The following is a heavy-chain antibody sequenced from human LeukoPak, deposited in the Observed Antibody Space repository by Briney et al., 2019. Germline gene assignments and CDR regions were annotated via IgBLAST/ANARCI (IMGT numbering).Heavy chain of an antibody. CDR3: ARFYVPEEHNPAWYEAH. V-gene: IGHV3-23*01. CDR1: GFTFRSYA. D-gene: IGHD3-10*02. Sequence: GGSLRLSCATSGFTFRSYAKIWVRQAPERGLQWVSGISGSGTYYADFAKGRFTISRDNSKNTLYLQMKSLRAEDTGIYYCARFYVPEEHNPAWYEAHWGQGILVTVSS. CDR2: ISGSGT. J-gene: IGHJ4*02.